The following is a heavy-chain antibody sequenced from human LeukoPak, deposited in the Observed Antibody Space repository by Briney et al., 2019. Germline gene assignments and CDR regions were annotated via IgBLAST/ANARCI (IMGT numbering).Heavy chain of an antibody. CDR2: IYSGGST. Sequence: PGGSLRLSCAASGFTFSSNYMSWVRQAPGKGLEWVSVIYSGGSTYYADSVKGRFTISRDNSKNTLYLQMNSLRAEDTAVYYCARDLIAVAGGLRDWGQGTLVTVSS. J-gene: IGHJ4*02. D-gene: IGHD6-19*01. V-gene: IGHV3-66*01. CDR3: ARDLIAVAGGLRD. CDR1: GFTFSSNY.